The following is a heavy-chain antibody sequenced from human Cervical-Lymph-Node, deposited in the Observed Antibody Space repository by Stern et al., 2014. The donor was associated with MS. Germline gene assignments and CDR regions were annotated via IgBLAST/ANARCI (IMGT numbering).Heavy chain of an antibody. Sequence: MQLVQSGAEVKKPGESLKISCRTSGYTFSNFWIGWVRQMPGKGLEWLGVIYPADSDTTYSTAFQGQVTISADETISTAYLQWRSLKASDSAMYYCVRRRDSAGYDTFDLWGQGIMLIVSS. CDR2: IYPADSDT. J-gene: IGHJ3*01. V-gene: IGHV5-51*01. CDR1: GYTFSNFW. CDR3: VRRRDSAGYDTFDL. D-gene: IGHD3-22*01.